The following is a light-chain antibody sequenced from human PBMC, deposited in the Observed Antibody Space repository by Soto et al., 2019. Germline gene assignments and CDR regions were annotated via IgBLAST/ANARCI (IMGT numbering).Light chain of an antibody. CDR3: QQRAKLLRT. V-gene: IGKV3-11*02. CDR1: QSVSSY. CDR2: DAS. J-gene: IGKJ1*01. Sequence: ERTTLSSTASQSVSSYLAWYQQKPGQAPRLLIYDASKRATGIPARFSGSGSGRHFTLTISIGIPEELAFYYCQQRAKLLRTFGQGTKVDIK.